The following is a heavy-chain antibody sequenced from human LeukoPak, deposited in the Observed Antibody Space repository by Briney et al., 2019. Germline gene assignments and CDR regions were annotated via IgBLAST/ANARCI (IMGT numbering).Heavy chain of an antibody. CDR2: IFYSGST. Sequence: SETLSLPCTVSGGSINNYYWSWIRQPPGKGLEWIGYIFYSGSTNYNPSLKSRVTISVDTSKNQFSLKLSSVTAADTAIYYCAGRITTSGRYRDDYWGQGTLLTVSS. D-gene: IGHD6-19*01. J-gene: IGHJ4*02. CDR1: GGSINNYY. CDR3: AGRITTSGRYRDDY. V-gene: IGHV4-59*08.